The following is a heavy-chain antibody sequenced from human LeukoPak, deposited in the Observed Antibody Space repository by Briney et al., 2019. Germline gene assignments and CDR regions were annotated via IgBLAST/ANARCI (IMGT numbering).Heavy chain of an antibody. CDR3: ARDQVRKLVRWFDP. D-gene: IGHD6-13*01. CDR2: IKQDGSEK. CDR1: GFTFSSYW. Sequence: AGGSLRLSCAASGFTFSSYWMSWVRQAPGKGLEWVANIKQDGSEKYYVDSVKGRFTISRDNAKNSLYLQMNSLRAEDTAVYYCARDQVRKLVRWFDPWGQGTLVTVSS. V-gene: IGHV3-7*01. J-gene: IGHJ5*02.